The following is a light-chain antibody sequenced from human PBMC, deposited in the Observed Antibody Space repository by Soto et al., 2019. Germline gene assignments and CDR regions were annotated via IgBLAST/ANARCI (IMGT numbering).Light chain of an antibody. CDR2: DAS. CDR3: QQYNRYSWT. J-gene: IGKJ1*01. Sequence: DIQMTQSPSTLSASVGDRVTITCRASQSISSWLAWYQQKPGKAPKLLIFDASTLESWVPSRFSGSGSGTEFTLTISSLQPDDVATYHCQQYNRYSWTFGQGTKVEIK. V-gene: IGKV1-5*01. CDR1: QSISSW.